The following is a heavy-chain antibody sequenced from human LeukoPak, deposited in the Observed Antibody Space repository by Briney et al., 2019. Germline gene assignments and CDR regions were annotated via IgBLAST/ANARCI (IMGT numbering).Heavy chain of an antibody. J-gene: IGHJ4*02. Sequence: SETLSLTCAVYGGSFSGYYWSWIRQPPGKGLEWIGEINHSGSTNYNPSLKGRVTMSVDTSKSQFSLKLTSVTAADTAVYYCARDEGFSDSWGQGTLVTVSS. CDR3: ARDEGFSDS. CDR1: GGSFSGYY. V-gene: IGHV4-34*01. CDR2: INHSGST.